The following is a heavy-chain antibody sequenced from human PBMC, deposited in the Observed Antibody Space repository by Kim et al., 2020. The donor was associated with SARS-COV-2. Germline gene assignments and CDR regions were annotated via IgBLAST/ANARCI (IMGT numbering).Heavy chain of an antibody. Sequence: TNYNPSLKRRVTISVDTSKNQFSLKLSSVTAADTAVYYCARELWSAFDYWGQGTLVTVSS. CDR2: T. J-gene: IGHJ4*02. CDR3: ARELWSAFDY. V-gene: IGHV4-59*01. D-gene: IGHD5-18*01.